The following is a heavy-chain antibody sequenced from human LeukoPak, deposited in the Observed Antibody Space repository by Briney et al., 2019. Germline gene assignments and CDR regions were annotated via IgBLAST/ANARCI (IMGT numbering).Heavy chain of an antibody. Sequence: PVGSLRLSCAASGFTVSSNYMSWVRQAPGKGLEWVSVIYSVGSTYYADSVKGRFTISRDNSKNTLYLQMNSLRAEDTAVYYCARDSSGLFDYWGQGTLVTVSS. CDR2: IYSVGST. CDR1: GFTVSSNY. CDR3: ARDSSGLFDY. V-gene: IGHV3-53*01. D-gene: IGHD6-19*01. J-gene: IGHJ4*02.